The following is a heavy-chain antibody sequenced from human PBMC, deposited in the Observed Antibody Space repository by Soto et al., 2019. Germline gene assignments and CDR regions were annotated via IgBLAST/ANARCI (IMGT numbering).Heavy chain of an antibody. J-gene: IGHJ4*02. CDR3: VRDPQRNDY. V-gene: IGHV1-18*04. Sequence: QVQLVQSGAEVKKPGASVKVSSKASGYDFSSYGISWGRQAPGQGLEWMGWISASNGNRDYAQQFQGRVTMTSDTSRTTAYMELRSLRSDDTAVYYCVRDPQRNDYWGQGTLVNVSS. D-gene: IGHD2-2*01. CDR1: GYDFSSYG. CDR2: ISASNGNR.